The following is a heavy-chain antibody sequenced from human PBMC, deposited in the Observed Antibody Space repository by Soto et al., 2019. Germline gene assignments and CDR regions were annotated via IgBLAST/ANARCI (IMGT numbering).Heavy chain of an antibody. V-gene: IGHV4-39*01. J-gene: IGHJ3*02. CDR1: GASISIGTYY. CDR2: IYYGGSP. CDR3: ARHPRYCSGGSCHAFDI. D-gene: IGHD2-15*01. Sequence: SETLSLTCTVSGASISIGTYYWGWIRQPPGKGLEWIGSIYYGGSPYYSPSLKSRVTISVDTSKNQFSLKLSSVTAADTAVYYCARHPRYCSGGSCHAFDIWGQGTMVTVSS.